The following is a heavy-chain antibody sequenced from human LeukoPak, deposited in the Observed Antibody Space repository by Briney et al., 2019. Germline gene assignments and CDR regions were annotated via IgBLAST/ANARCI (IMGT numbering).Heavy chain of an antibody. V-gene: IGHV3-23*01. J-gene: IGHJ4*02. CDR1: GFTFTDYA. D-gene: IGHD3-10*01. CDR3: TRTSSLYGY. Sequence: PGGSLRLSCAASGFTFTDYAMSWVRQAPGKGLEWVSALSRSGDTTYYADSVKGRFTISRDNSKSTLHLQMNSLRAEDTAVYYCTRTSSLYGYWGQGTLVTVSS. CDR2: LSRSGDTT.